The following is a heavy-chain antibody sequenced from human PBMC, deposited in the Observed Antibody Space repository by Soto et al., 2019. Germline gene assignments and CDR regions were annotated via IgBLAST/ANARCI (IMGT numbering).Heavy chain of an antibody. D-gene: IGHD4-17*01. J-gene: IGHJ4*02. CDR3: ASVGRPTVVTLDY. Sequence: TLSLTCTVSGGSISSGDYYWSWIRQPPGKGLEWIGYIYYSGSTYYNPSLKSRVTISVDTSKNQFSLKLSSVTAADTAVYYCASVGRPTVVTLDYWGQGTLVTVSS. CDR1: GGSISSGDYY. V-gene: IGHV4-30-4*01. CDR2: IYYSGST.